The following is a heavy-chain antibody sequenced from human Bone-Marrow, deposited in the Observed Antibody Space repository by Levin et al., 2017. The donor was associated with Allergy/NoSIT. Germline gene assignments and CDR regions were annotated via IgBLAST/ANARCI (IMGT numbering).Heavy chain of an antibody. V-gene: IGHV3-23*01. Sequence: EASVKVSCAASGITFSSYAMSWVRQAPGKGLEWISVISGRGASTYADSVKGRFIVSRDNSKNMLYLQMNSLTAEDTAVYYCAKDRDSSSWTFYYGMDVWGQGTTVTVSS. J-gene: IGHJ6*02. D-gene: IGHD6-13*01. CDR2: ISGRGAST. CDR3: AKDRDSSSWTFYYGMDV. CDR1: GITFSSYA.